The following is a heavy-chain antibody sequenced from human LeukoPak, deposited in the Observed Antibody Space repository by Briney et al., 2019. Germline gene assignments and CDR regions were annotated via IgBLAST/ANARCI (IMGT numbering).Heavy chain of an antibody. V-gene: IGHV3-23*01. D-gene: IGHD6-13*01. CDR3: AKDDSSTLRGKFDY. J-gene: IGHJ4*01. Sequence: GGSLTLSCAASGFTFTSHAMSWVRQAPGKGLEWVSAISGSGGSTYYADSVKGRFTISRDNTKNTLYLQMNSLRAEDTAVFYCAKDDSSTLRGKFDYWGQGNLVTVSS. CDR2: ISGSGGST. CDR1: GFTFTSHA.